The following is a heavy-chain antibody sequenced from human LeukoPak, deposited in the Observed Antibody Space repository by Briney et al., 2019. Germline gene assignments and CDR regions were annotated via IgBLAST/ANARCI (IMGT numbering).Heavy chain of an antibody. J-gene: IGHJ3*02. CDR2: ISSGGSTI. D-gene: IGHD3-9*01. CDR3: XXXAXYDILTFLDAFDI. V-gene: IGHV3-48*03. Sequence: CXASGFTFSSYEMNWVRQAPGKGLEWVSYISSGGSTIYYADSVKGGFTISRDNAKNSLYLQMNSLRAEDTAVYYXXXXAXYDILTFLDAFDIWGQGTMVTVSS. CDR1: GFTFSSYE.